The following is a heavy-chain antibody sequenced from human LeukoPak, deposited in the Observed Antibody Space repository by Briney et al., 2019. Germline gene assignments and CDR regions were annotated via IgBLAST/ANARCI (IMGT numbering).Heavy chain of an antibody. CDR1: GFTFSTYW. V-gene: IGHV3-74*01. CDR2: INSDGTST. J-gene: IGHJ4*02. Sequence: PGGSLRLSCRASGFTFSTYWMHWVRQAPGKGLVWDSRINSDGTSTNYADSVKGRFTISRDNAKNTVYLQMNSLTAEDTAVYYCARDLSSDYWGQGTQVTVSS. CDR3: ARDLSSDY. D-gene: IGHD2/OR15-2a*01.